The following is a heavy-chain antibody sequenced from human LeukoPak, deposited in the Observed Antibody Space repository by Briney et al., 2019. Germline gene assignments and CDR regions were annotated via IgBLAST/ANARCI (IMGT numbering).Heavy chain of an antibody. Sequence: PGGSLRLSCAASGFTFSSYSMNWVRQAPGKGLEWVSAISGSGGSTYYADSVKGRFTISRDNSKNTLYLQMNSLRAEDTAVYYCAKLMERYYYDSSGARDYWGQGTLVTVSS. CDR2: ISGSGGST. V-gene: IGHV3-23*01. CDR3: AKLMERYYYDSSGARDY. D-gene: IGHD3-22*01. J-gene: IGHJ4*02. CDR1: GFTFSSYS.